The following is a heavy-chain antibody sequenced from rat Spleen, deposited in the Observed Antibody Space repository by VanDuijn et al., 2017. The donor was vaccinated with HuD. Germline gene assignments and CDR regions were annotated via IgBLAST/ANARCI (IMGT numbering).Heavy chain of an antibody. CDR3: TRGNNYGFDY. D-gene: IGHD1-3*01. Sequence: EVQLVESDGGLVQPGRSLKLSCAASGFTFRDYYMAWVRQAPTKGMEWVATLSYDATAPYYRDSVKGRFTISRDNAKTTLYLQMDSLRSEDTATYYCTRGNNYGFDYWGQGVMVTVSS. J-gene: IGHJ2*01. V-gene: IGHV5-29*01. CDR2: LSYDATAP. CDR1: GFTFRDYY.